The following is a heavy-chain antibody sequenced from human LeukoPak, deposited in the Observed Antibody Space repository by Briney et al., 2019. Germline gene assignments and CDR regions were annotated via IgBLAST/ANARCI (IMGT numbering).Heavy chain of an antibody. CDR3: TRDIVVVPAAIPWFDP. J-gene: IGHJ5*02. Sequence: PGGSLTRSCAASGFTLSNACMSCVRHAPGKGRECVGCPKSKTDGGTTDYAAPVKGRFTISRDDPKNTLYLQRNSLKTEDTAVYYCTRDIVVVPAAIPWFDPWGQGTLVTVSS. CDR1: GFTLSNAC. CDR2: PKSKTDGGTT. V-gene: IGHV3-15*01. D-gene: IGHD2-2*02.